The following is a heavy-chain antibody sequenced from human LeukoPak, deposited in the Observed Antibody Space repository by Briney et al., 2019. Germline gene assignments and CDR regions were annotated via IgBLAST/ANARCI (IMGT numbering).Heavy chain of an antibody. J-gene: IGHJ3*02. D-gene: IGHD3-9*01. Sequence: GGTLRLSCAASGFTFSSYSMNWVRQAPGKGLEWVSSISSSSSYIYYADSVKGRFTISRDNAKNSLYLQMNSLRAEDTAVYYCARDWDILTGSDAFDIWGQGTMVTVSS. CDR1: GFTFSSYS. CDR3: ARDWDILTGSDAFDI. CDR2: ISSSSSYI. V-gene: IGHV3-21*01.